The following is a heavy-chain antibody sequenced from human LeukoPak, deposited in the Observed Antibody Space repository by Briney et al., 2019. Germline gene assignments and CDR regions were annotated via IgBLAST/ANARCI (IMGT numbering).Heavy chain of an antibody. V-gene: IGHV3-9*01. D-gene: IGHD1-26*01. CDR1: GFTFDDYA. Sequence: GGSLRLSCAASGFTFDDYAMHWVRHAPGKGLEWVSGISWNSGSIGYAGSVKGRFTISRDNAKNSLYLQMNSLRAEDTALYYCAKDISWRIVGGEFGAFDIWGQGTMVTVSS. CDR3: AKDISWRIVGGEFGAFDI. CDR2: ISWNSGSI. J-gene: IGHJ3*02.